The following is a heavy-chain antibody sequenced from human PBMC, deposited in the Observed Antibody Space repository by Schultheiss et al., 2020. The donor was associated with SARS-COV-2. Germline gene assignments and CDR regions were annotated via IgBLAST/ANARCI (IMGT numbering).Heavy chain of an antibody. Sequence: GGSLRLSCAASGFSFSSYGMNWVRQAPGKGLEWVSSISSSSSYIYYADSVKGRFTISRDNAKNTLYLQMNSLRAEDTAVYYCANGDAFDIWGQGTMVTVSS. CDR1: GFSFSSYG. J-gene: IGHJ3*02. CDR2: ISSSSSYI. CDR3: ANGDAFDI. V-gene: IGHV3-21*04.